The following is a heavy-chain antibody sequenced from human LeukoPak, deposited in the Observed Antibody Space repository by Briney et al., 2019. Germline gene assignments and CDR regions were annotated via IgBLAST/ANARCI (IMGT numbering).Heavy chain of an antibody. CDR2: IYYSGST. Sequence: SETLSLTCTVSGGSISSYYWSWIRQPPGKGLEWIGYIYYSGSTNYNPSLKSRVTISVDTSKNQFSLKLSSVTAADTAVYYCARNTHDYSNYEVGFDYWGQGTLVTVSS. D-gene: IGHD4-11*01. V-gene: IGHV4-59*08. CDR3: ARNTHDYSNYEVGFDY. CDR1: GGSISSYY. J-gene: IGHJ4*02.